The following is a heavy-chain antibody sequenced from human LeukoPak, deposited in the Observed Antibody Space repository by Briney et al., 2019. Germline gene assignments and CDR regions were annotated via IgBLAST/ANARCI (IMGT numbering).Heavy chain of an antibody. D-gene: IGHD2-8*01. Sequence: GGSLRLSCAASGFTFSSYAMHWVRQAPGKGLEWVAIISFDGSHKYFTDSVKGRFTISRDNAKNTLDLQMNSLRPEDTAVYYCAKDRASARLIYYFDYWGQGTLVTVSS. CDR2: ISFDGSHK. J-gene: IGHJ4*02. CDR1: GFTFSSYA. CDR3: AKDRASARLIYYFDY. V-gene: IGHV3-30*04.